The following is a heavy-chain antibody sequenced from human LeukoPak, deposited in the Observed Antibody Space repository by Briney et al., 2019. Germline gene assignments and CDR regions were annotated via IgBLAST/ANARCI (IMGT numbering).Heavy chain of an antibody. J-gene: IGHJ4*02. CDR2: ISYDGSNK. CDR1: GFSFSSYA. D-gene: IGHD3-9*01. V-gene: IGHV3-30*18. Sequence: GGSLRLSCAVSGFSFSSYAMHWVRQAPGKGLEWVAVISYDGSNKYYADSVKGRFSISRDNSKNTLYLQMNSLRVEDTAVYHCAKVTKYYDILTGSHFDYWGQGTLVTVSS. CDR3: AKVTKYYDILTGSHFDY.